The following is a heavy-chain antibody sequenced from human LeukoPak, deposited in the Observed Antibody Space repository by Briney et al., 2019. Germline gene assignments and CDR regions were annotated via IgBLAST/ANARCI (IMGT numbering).Heavy chain of an antibody. CDR2: ISYDGSNK. D-gene: IGHD1-26*01. Sequence: PGRSLRLSCAASGFTFSSYAMHWVRQAPGKGLEWVAVISYDGSNKYYADSVEGRFTISRDNSKNTLYLQMNSLRAEDTAVYYCANPRSWENYFDYWGQGTLVTVSS. V-gene: IGHV3-30-3*01. CDR1: GFTFSSYA. CDR3: ANPRSWENYFDY. J-gene: IGHJ4*02.